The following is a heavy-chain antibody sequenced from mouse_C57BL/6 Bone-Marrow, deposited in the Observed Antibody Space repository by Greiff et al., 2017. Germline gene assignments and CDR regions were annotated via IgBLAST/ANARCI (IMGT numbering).Heavy chain of an antibody. Sequence: EVMLVESGGGLVQPKGSLKLSCAASGFTFNTYAMHWVRQAPGKGLEWVARIRSKSSNYATYYADPGKDRFTIARDESQSMLYLQMNNQKTEDTAMYYCVGYYYAMDYWGQGTSVTVSS. CDR2: IRSKSSNYAT. CDR3: VGYYYAMDY. V-gene: IGHV10-3*01. CDR1: GFTFNTYA. J-gene: IGHJ4*01.